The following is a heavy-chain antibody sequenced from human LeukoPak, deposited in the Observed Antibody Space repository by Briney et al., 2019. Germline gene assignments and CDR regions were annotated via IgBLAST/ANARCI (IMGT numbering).Heavy chain of an antibody. Sequence: GGSLRLSCAASGFTFSSYKMNWVRQAPGKGLEWVSYISSSSSYTNYADSVKGRFTISRDNAKNSLYLQMNSLRAEDTAVYYCARRRSGYADYWGQGTLVTVSS. CDR1: GFTFSSYK. D-gene: IGHD5-12*01. CDR2: ISSSSSYT. V-gene: IGHV3-21*05. CDR3: ARRRSGYADY. J-gene: IGHJ4*02.